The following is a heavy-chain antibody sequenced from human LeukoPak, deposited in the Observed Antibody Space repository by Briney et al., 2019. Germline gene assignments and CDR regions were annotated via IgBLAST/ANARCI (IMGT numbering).Heavy chain of an antibody. D-gene: IGHD2-2*01. CDR3: ARDVYGVVVPAATLDY. CDR2: INPNSGGT. Sequence: GASVKVSCKASGYTFTGYYMHWVRQAPGQGLEWMGWINPNSGGTNYAQKFQGRVTMTRDTSISTAYMELSRLRSDDTAVYYRARDVYGVVVPAATLDYWGQGTLVTVSS. V-gene: IGHV1-2*02. CDR1: GYTFTGYY. J-gene: IGHJ4*02.